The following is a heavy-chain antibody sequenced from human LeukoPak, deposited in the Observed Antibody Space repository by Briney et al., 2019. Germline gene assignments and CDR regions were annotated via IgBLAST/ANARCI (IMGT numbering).Heavy chain of an antibody. CDR2: INGDGSAT. V-gene: IGHV3-74*01. Sequence: GGSLRLSCAASRFTFSSYWMHWVRQAPGKGLVWVSHINGDGSATIYADSVKGRFTISRDNAKNSLYLQMNSLRAEDTAVYYCARDPPYYYDSSGYYSYFDYWGQGTLVTVSS. D-gene: IGHD3-22*01. CDR1: RFTFSSYW. J-gene: IGHJ4*02. CDR3: ARDPPYYYDSSGYYSYFDY.